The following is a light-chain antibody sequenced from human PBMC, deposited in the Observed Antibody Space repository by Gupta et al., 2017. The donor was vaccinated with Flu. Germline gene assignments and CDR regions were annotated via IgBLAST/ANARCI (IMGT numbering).Light chain of an antibody. CDR2: DAS. V-gene: IGKV3-11*01. J-gene: IGKJ2*01. CDR1: QSVSTY. CDR3: QQRSDLPMYT. Sequence: EIVLTQSPATLSLSPGERAVLSCRASQSVSTYLAWYQQKPGQAPRLLMFDASKRVAGVPARFTGSGSGTDFTLTISALEPEDFAVYYCQQRSDLPMYTFGQGTKVEIK.